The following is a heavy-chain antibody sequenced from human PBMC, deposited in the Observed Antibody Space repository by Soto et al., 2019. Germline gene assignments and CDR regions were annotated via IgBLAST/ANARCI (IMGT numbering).Heavy chain of an antibody. Sequence: PSETLSLTCTVSGGSISSYYWSWIRQPPGKGLEWIGYIYYSGSTNYNPSLKSRVTISVDTSKNQFSLKLSSVTAADTAVYYCARRVPAASRGNWFDPWGQGTLVTVSS. CDR1: GGSISSYY. J-gene: IGHJ5*02. CDR3: ARRVPAASRGNWFDP. V-gene: IGHV4-59*08. CDR2: IYYSGST. D-gene: IGHD2-2*01.